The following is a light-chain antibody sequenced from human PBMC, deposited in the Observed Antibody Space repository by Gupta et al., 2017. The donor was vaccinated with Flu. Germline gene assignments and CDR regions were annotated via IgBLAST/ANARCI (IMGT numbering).Light chain of an antibody. CDR1: RSVNSSY. CDR3: QQDGNSLT. V-gene: IGKV3-20*01. Sequence: PGAMSLSAAGRAARSCRASRSVNSSYLAWYQQKPGQAPRLLIYGASSRATGIPARFSGSGSGTDFTLTISRLEPEDFAVYYCQQDGNSLTFGQGTRLEIK. CDR2: GAS. J-gene: IGKJ5*01.